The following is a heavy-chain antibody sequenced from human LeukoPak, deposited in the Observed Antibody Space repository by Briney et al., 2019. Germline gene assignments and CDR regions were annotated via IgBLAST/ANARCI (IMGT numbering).Heavy chain of an antibody. CDR2: IYSGGST. V-gene: IGHV3-66*01. CDR1: GFTVSSNY. CDR3: ARGGYYDSSGSFDY. D-gene: IGHD3-22*01. J-gene: IGHJ4*02. Sequence: GGSLRLSCAASGFTVSSNYMSWVRQAPGKGLEWVSVIYSGGSTCYADSVKGRFTISRDNSKNTLYLQMNSLRAEDTAVYYCARGGYYDSSGSFDYWGQGTLVTVSS.